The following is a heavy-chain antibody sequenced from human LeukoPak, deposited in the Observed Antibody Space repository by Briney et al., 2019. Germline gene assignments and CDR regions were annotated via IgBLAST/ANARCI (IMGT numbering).Heavy chain of an antibody. Sequence: GGSLRLSCAASGFTFSTYAMHWVRQAPGKGLEWVSGIGGGGFSTNYADSVKGRFTISRDNSKNTLYLQMNSLRADDTAVYYCAKGSMNWGNYFFDYWGQGTLVTVSS. V-gene: IGHV3-23*01. CDR2: IGGGGFST. CDR3: AKGSMNWGNYFFDY. CDR1: GFTFSTYA. D-gene: IGHD7-27*01. J-gene: IGHJ4*02.